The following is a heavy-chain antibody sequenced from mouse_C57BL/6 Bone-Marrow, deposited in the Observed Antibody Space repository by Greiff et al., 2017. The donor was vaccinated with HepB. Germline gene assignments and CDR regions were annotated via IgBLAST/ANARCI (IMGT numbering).Heavy chain of an antibody. CDR2: IWTGGGT. J-gene: IGHJ1*03. CDR3: ARLLTTVVATDWYFDV. CDR1: GFSLTSYA. V-gene: IGHV2-9-1*01. Sequence: VKVVESGPGLVAPSQSLSITCTVSGFSLTSYAISWVRQPPGKGLEWLGVIWTGGGTNYNSALKSRLSISKDNSKRQVFLNMNSLQTDDTARYYCARLLTTVVATDWYFDVWGTGTTVTVSS. D-gene: IGHD1-1*01.